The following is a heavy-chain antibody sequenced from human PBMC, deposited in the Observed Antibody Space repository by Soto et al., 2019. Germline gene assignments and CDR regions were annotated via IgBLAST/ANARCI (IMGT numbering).Heavy chain of an antibody. CDR1: GFTFSDYN. CDR3: ARRVPYSSGYFGHAFDI. D-gene: IGHD6-19*01. V-gene: IGHV3-11*01. CDR2: ISSSGSTI. J-gene: IGHJ3*02. Sequence: QVQLVESGGGLVKPGGSLRLSCAASGFTFSDYNMTWIRQAPGKGLEWLSYISSSGSTIYQADSVKGRFTISRDNARTHCICKMNSLRAEDTAVYYCARRVPYSSGYFGHAFDIWGQGTMVTVSS.